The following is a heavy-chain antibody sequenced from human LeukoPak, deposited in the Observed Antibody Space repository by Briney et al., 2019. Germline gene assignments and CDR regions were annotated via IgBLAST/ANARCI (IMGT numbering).Heavy chain of an antibody. CDR3: AKDNFPYSSSWYEGIRWFDP. V-gene: IGHV3-23*01. D-gene: IGHD2-2*01. Sequence: GGSLRLSCAASGFTFSNAWMNWVRQAPGQGPQWVASISGSGNTAYYADSVKGRFTISRDNSRTTLYLQMNSLRTEDTAIYYCAKDNFPYSSSWYEGIRWFDPWGQGTLVTVST. J-gene: IGHJ5*02. CDR1: GFTFSNAW. CDR2: ISGSGNTA.